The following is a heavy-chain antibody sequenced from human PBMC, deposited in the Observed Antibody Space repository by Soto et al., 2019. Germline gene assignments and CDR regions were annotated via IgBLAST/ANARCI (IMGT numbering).Heavy chain of an antibody. CDR3: VRGASGYYYVDS. D-gene: IGHD3-22*01. V-gene: IGHV3-74*01. CDR1: GFTFSSHW. Sequence: EVQLVESGGGLVQPGGSLRLSCAASGFTFSSHWIHWVRQAPGKGLVWVSRINSGGSSTDYADFTKGRFTISRDNAKNTLYLQMNGLRGEDTAVYHCVRGASGYYYVDSWGQGTLVTVSS. J-gene: IGHJ4*02. CDR2: INSGGSST.